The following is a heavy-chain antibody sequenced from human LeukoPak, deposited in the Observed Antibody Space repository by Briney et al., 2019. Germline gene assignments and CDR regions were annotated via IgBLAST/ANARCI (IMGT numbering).Heavy chain of an antibody. J-gene: IGHJ4*02. CDR3: AKDISWGGYSYGYFDY. D-gene: IGHD5-18*01. CDR1: GFTFDDYT. V-gene: IGHV3-43*01. Sequence: GXSLXLSCAASGFTFDDYTMHWVRQAPGKGLEWVSLISWDGGSTYYADSVKGRFTISRDNRKNSLYLQMNSLRTEDTALYYCAKDISWGGYSYGYFDYWGQGTLVTVSS. CDR2: ISWDGGST.